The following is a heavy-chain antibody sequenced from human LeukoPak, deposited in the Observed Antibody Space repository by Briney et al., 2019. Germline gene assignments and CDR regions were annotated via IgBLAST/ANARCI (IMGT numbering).Heavy chain of an antibody. CDR1: GGSISSSSYY. CDR2: IYYSGST. Sequence: PSETLSLTCTVSGGSISSSSYYWGWIRQPPGKGLEWIGSIYYSGSTYYNPSLKSRVTISVDTSKNQFSLKLSSVTAADTAVYYCARHLGGEYSSSSGFDYWGQGTLVTVSS. J-gene: IGHJ4*02. V-gene: IGHV4-39*01. CDR3: ARHLGGEYSSSSGFDY. D-gene: IGHD6-6*01.